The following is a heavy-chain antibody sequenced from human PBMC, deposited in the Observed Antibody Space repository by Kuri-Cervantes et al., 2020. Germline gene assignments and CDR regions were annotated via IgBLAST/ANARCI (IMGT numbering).Heavy chain of an antibody. CDR1: GFTVSNNY. J-gene: IGHJ4*01. CDR3: AKDLRDVIDCGGVCYSGFDY. V-gene: IGHV3-53*05. Sequence: ETLSLTCAASGFTVSNNYMSWVRQAPGKGLEWVSIIYSGGGTYYTDSVKGRFTISRDNAKNTLFLQMNSLRPEDTAVYYCAKDLRDVIDCGGVCYSGFDYWGHGTLVTVSS. D-gene: IGHD2-21*02. CDR2: IYSGGGT.